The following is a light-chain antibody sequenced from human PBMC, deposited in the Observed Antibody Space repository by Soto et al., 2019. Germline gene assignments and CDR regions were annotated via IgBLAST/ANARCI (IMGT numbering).Light chain of an antibody. CDR3: QQNYSLPIT. CDR2: AAS. CDR1: QTITTS. V-gene: IGKV1-39*01. Sequence: VGERVPITCRTSQTITTSLNWYRQKPGKAPDLLIYAASSLQSGIPSRLGGRGSGTDFTLTITGLQPEDFATYYCQQNYSLPITFGQGTRLEIK. J-gene: IGKJ5*01.